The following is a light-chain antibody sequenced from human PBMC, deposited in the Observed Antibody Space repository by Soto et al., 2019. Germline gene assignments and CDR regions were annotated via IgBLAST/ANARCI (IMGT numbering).Light chain of an antibody. CDR1: SSNIGAGHD. CDR3: QSYDSSSVL. V-gene: IGLV1-40*01. Sequence: QSVLTQPPSVSGAPGQRVTISCTGSSSNIGAGHDVHWYQQLPGTAPKLLIYGNGNRPSGVPDRFSGSKSGTSACLAITGLQAEDEADYYCQSYDSSSVLFGGGTKLTVL. CDR2: GNG. J-gene: IGLJ2*01.